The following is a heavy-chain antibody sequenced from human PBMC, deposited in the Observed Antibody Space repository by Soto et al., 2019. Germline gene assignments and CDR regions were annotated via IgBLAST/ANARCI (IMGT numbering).Heavy chain of an antibody. J-gene: IGHJ4*02. CDR1: AFRVTTNY. D-gene: IGHD3-9*01. CDR2: IYTSGAT. CDR3: TRWLSGSYSHFDY. V-gene: IGHV3-53*05. Sequence: PGGSLRLSCSASAFRVTTNYMSWVRQAPGMGLEWVSLIYTSGATEYPDSVKGRFTISRDNSKNTLYLQMNSLRAEDTAVYYCTRWLSGSYSHFDYWGQGTLVTVSS.